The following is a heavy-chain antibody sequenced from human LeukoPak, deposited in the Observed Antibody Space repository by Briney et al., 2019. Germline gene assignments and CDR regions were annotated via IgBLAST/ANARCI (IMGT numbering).Heavy chain of an antibody. CDR3: TRRDPVSRGYVYGSAFDI. V-gene: IGHV4-39*01. CDR1: GGSISSGSYY. Sequence: SETLSLTCTVSGGSISSGSYYWGWIRQPPGKGLEWIGSIYYSGSTYYNPSLKSRVTISVDTSKNQFSLKLTSVTAADTAVYYCTRRDPVSRGYVYGSAFDIWGQGTMVTVSS. D-gene: IGHD5-18*01. J-gene: IGHJ3*02. CDR2: IYYSGST.